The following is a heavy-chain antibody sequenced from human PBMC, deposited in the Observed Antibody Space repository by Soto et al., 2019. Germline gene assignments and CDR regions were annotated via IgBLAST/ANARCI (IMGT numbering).Heavy chain of an antibody. V-gene: IGHV3-21*01. J-gene: IGHJ4*02. D-gene: IGHD6-19*01. CDR3: ARDPSYSSGRGVSDY. CDR2: ISSSSSYI. Sequence: EVQLVESGGGLVKPGGSLRLSCAASGFTFSSYSMNWVRQAPGKGLEWVSSISSSSSYIYYADSVKGRFTISRDNAKNSLYLQMNSLRAEDTAVYYCARDPSYSSGRGVSDYWGQGNLVTVSS. CDR1: GFTFSSYS.